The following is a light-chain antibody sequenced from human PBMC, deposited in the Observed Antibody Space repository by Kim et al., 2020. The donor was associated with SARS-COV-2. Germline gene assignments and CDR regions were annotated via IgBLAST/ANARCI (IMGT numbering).Light chain of an antibody. CDR2: GAS. CDR3: QQYGSSWT. CDR1: LWVSSSY. Sequence: LSPGERSSLPCRARLWVSSSYLDWYQHKPGQARRLLNYGASSRATGIPDRFSGSGSGTDFTLTISRLEPEDFAVYYCQQYGSSWTFGQGTKLEI. J-gene: IGKJ2*01. V-gene: IGKV3-20*01.